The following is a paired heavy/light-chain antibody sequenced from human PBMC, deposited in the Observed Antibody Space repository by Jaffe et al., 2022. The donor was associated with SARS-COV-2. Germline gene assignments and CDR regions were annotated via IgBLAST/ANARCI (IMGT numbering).Light chain of an antibody. V-gene: IGLV1-44*01. CDR1: SSNVGGNT. CDR3: AAWDDSLSGRV. Sequence: QSVLTQPPSASGTPGQRVTISCSGSSSNVGGNTVNWYQQFPGTAPKLLIYANNQRPSGVPDRFSGSKSGTSASLAISGLQSEDEADYYCAAWDDSLSGRVFGTGTKVTVL. CDR2: ANN. J-gene: IGLJ1*01.
Heavy chain of an antibody. V-gene: IGHV3-21*01. Sequence: EVQVVESGGGLVKPGGSLRLSCAASGFTFSIYSMNWVRQAPGKGLEWVSSISDSSSYIYYADSLKGRFTVSRDNAKNSLYLQMNSLRAEDTAVYYCARGGTGAQRLELIDYWGQGTLVTVSS. CDR3: ARGGTGAQRLELIDY. D-gene: IGHD1-26*01. CDR1: GFTFSIYS. CDR2: ISDSSSYI. J-gene: IGHJ4*02.